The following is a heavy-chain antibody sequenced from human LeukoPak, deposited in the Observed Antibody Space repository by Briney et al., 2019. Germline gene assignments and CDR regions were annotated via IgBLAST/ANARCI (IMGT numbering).Heavy chain of an antibody. CDR1: GFTFSSYW. J-gene: IGHJ3*01. CDR2: INSDGSST. Sequence: GGSLRLSCAASGFTFSSYWMHWVRQGPGKGLVWVPRINSDGSSTSYADSVKGRFTISRDNAKNTLYMQMNSLRAEDTAVYYCARDNNRGALDFWGQGTMVTVSS. V-gene: IGHV3-74*01. CDR3: ARDNNRGALDF. D-gene: IGHD2/OR15-2a*01.